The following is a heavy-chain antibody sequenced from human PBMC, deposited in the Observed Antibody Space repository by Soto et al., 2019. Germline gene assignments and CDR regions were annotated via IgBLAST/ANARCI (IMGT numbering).Heavy chain of an antibody. D-gene: IGHD2-2*01. CDR1: GGTFISYA. V-gene: IGHV1-69*13. CDR2: IIPIFGTA. Sequence: GASVKVSCKASGGTFISYAISWVRQAPGQGLEWMGGIIPIFGTANYEQKFQGRVTITADESTSTAYMELSSLRSEDTAVYYCARVPSLANQLLRRYYYYGMDVWGQGTTVTVSS. CDR3: ARVPSLANQLLRRYYYYGMDV. J-gene: IGHJ6*02.